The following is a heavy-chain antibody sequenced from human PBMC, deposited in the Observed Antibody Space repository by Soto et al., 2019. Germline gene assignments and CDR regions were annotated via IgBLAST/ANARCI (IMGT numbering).Heavy chain of an antibody. J-gene: IGHJ4*02. CDR1: GFTFSSYE. D-gene: IGHD6-19*01. CDR3: ARDGSSGWYFPFDY. Sequence: GGSLRLSCAASGFTFSSYEMNWVRQAPGKGLEWVSYISSSGSTIYYADSVKGRFTISRDNAKNSLYLQMNSLRAEDTAVYYCARDGSSGWYFPFDYWGQGTLVTVS. CDR2: ISSSGSTI. V-gene: IGHV3-48*03.